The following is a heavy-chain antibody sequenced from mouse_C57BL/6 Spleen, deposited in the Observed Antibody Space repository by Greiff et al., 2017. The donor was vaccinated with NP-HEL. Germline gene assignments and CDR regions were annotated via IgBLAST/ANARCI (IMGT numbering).Heavy chain of an antibody. CDR3: ARSPHYYGSSYNWYFDV. D-gene: IGHD1-1*01. J-gene: IGHJ1*03. V-gene: IGHV1-52*01. Sequence: VKLQQPGAELVRPGSSVKLSCKASGYTFTSYWMHWVKQRPIQGLEWIGNIDPSDSETHYNQKFKDKATLTVDKSSSTAYMQLSSLTSEDSAVYYCARSPHYYGSSYNWYFDVWGTGTTVTVSS. CDR1: GYTFTSYW. CDR2: IDPSDSET.